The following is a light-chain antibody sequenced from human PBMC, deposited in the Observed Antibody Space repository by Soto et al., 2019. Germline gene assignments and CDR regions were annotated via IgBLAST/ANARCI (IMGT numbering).Light chain of an antibody. Sequence: DIQMTQSPSTLSASVGDRVTITCRASQSLGYWLAWFQQKPGKAPELLFYDASTLKSGVPSRFSGSGSGTEFTFTISSLQPDDLATYYCQQYDTFSGTFGRGTKVDIK. J-gene: IGKJ1*01. CDR1: QSLGYW. CDR2: DAS. V-gene: IGKV1-5*01. CDR3: QQYDTFSGT.